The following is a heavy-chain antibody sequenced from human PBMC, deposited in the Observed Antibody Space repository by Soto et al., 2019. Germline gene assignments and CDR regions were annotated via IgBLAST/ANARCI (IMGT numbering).Heavy chain of an antibody. CDR1: GGTFSSYA. J-gene: IGHJ3*02. D-gene: IGHD3-22*01. V-gene: IGHV1-69*01. CDR3: ERDQDAEAGDSSCFDI. Sequence: QVQLVQSGAEVKKPGSSVKVSCKASGGTFSSYAISWVRQAPGQGLEWMGGIIPIFGTANYAQKFQGRVTITADESTSTADMELSSLRSEDTAVYYCERDQDAEAGDSSCFDIWGQGTMVTVSS. CDR2: IIPIFGTA.